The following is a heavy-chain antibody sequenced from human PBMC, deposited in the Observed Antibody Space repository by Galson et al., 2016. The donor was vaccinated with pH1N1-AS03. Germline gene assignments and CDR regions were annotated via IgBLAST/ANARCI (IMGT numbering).Heavy chain of an antibody. V-gene: IGHV3-43D*03. CDR3: AKDTGVFGYYYTFDY. D-gene: IGHD3-3*01. CDR1: GFTFNGYN. CDR2: ITGAGDST. Sequence: SLRLSCAASGFTFNGYNMHWVRQSSGKGLEWVALITGAGDSTFYADSVKGRFTISRDNTKNSLYLQMDSLRGDDTALYYCAKDTGVFGYYYTFDYWGLGTLDTVSS. J-gene: IGHJ4*02.